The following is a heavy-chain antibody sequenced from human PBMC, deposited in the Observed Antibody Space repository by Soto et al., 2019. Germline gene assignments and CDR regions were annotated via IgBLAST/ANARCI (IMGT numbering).Heavy chain of an antibody. CDR2: IDWDDDK. CDR3: ARTRYCSGGSLPINDY. Sequence: SGPTLVNPTQTLTLTCTFSGFSLSTSGMCVSWIRQPPGKALEWLALIDWDDDKYYSTSLKTRLTISKDTSKNQVVLTMTNMDPVDTATYYCARTRYCSGGSLPINDYWGQGTLVTVSS. D-gene: IGHD2-15*01. V-gene: IGHV2-70*01. J-gene: IGHJ4*02. CDR1: GFSLSTSGMC.